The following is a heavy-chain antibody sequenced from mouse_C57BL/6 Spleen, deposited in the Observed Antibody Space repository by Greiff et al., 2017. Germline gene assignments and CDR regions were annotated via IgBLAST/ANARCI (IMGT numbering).Heavy chain of an antibody. V-gene: IGHV5-16*01. CDR1: GFTFSDYY. J-gene: IGHJ2*01. Sequence: EVMLVESEGGLVQPGSSMKLSCTASGFTFSDYYMAWVRQVPEKGLEWVANINYDGSSTYYLDSLKSRFIISRDNAKNILYLQMGSMKSEGTTTDYCAREGCYYYGSSYCYVDYGGQGTTLTV. D-gene: IGHD1-1*01. CDR3: AREGCYYYGSSYCYVDY. CDR2: INYDGSST.